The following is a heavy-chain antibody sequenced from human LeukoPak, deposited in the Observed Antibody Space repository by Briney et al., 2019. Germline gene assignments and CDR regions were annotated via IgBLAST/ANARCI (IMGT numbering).Heavy chain of an antibody. V-gene: IGHV3-30*04. Sequence: PGRSLRLSCAASGFTFSSYAMHWVRQAPGKGLEWVAVISYGGSNKYYADSVKGRFTISRDNSKNTLYLQMNSLRAEDTAVYYCARVSSKTMVRGLLTKKNYNYHYMDVWGKGTTVTISS. D-gene: IGHD3-10*01. J-gene: IGHJ6*03. CDR1: GFTFSSYA. CDR2: ISYGGSNK. CDR3: ARVSSKTMVRGLLTKKNYNYHYMDV.